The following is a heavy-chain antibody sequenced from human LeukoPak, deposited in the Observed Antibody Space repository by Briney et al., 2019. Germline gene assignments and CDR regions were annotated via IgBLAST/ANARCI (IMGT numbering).Heavy chain of an antibody. D-gene: IGHD6-13*01. CDR1: GFTFSSYW. J-gene: IGHJ4*02. Sequence: GGSLRLSCAASGFTFSSYWMSWVRQAPGKGLEWMANINQGGSERYYVDSVKGRFTISRDNAKNSLFLQMNSLRAEDTAVYYCARDLNVAAAATPFDYWGQGTLVTVSS. CDR3: ARDLNVAAAATPFDY. V-gene: IGHV3-7*03. CDR2: INQGGSER.